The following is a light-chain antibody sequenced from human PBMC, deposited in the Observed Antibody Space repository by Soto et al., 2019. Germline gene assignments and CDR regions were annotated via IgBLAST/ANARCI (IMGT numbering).Light chain of an antibody. J-gene: IGKJ1*01. V-gene: IGKV3-20*01. Sequence: DIVLTHSRGTLSLSPGERSTLSCRSSQSVSSSYLAWYQQKPGQAPRLLIYGASSRATGIPDRLSGSGSGTDFTLTISRLEPEDFAVYYCQQYGSSRTFGQGTKVDIK. CDR1: QSVSSSY. CDR2: GAS. CDR3: QQYGSSRT.